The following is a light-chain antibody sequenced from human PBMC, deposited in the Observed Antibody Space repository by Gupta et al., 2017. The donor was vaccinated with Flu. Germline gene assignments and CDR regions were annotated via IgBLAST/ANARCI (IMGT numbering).Light chain of an antibody. CDR2: EVN. CDR3: SAYAGANNVYV. V-gene: IGLV2-8*01. J-gene: IGLJ1*01. CDR1: ISDIVGYNL. Sequence: SALTQPPSASWSPGPSVTISCTGPISDIVGYNLVSVYQQYPGKVPKLMIYEVNKRPSGVPDRFSGSKSGNTASLTVSGLQAEDEADYYCSAYAGANNVYVFGTGTKVTVL.